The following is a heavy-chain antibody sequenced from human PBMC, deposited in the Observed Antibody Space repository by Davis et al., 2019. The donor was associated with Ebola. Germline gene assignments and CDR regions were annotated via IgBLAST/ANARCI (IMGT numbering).Heavy chain of an antibody. CDR3: ARGRRPYCTGGSCYPGWFDP. CDR1: GGSITDYY. CDR2: INHSGST. D-gene: IGHD2-15*01. J-gene: IGHJ5*02. V-gene: IGHV4-34*01. Sequence: MPSETLSLTCTVSGGSITDYYWSWIRQPPGKGLEWIGEINHSGSTNYNPSLKSRVTISVDTSKNQFSLKLSSVTAADTAAYYCARGRRPYCTGGSCYPGWFDPWGQGTLVTVSS.